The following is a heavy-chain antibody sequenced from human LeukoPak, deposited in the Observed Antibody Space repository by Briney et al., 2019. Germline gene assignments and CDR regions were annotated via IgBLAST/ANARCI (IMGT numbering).Heavy chain of an antibody. Sequence: GGSLRLSCVASGFTFNRYSMNWVRQAPGKGLEWVAVIWYDGSNKYYADSVKGRFTISRDNSKNTLYLQMNSLRAEDTAVYYCARDAEGFDYWGQGTLVTVSS. V-gene: IGHV3-33*08. CDR1: GFTFNRYS. CDR2: IWYDGSNK. CDR3: ARDAEGFDY. J-gene: IGHJ4*02.